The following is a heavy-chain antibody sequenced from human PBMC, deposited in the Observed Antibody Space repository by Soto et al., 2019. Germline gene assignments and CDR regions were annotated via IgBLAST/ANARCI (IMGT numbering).Heavy chain of an antibody. CDR2: IYYSGNT. CDR3: ARDIGYPIGSLDY. D-gene: IGHD2-15*01. CDR1: GGSVSSGSYY. V-gene: IGHV4-61*03. J-gene: IGHJ4*02. Sequence: SETLSLTCTVSGGSVSSGSYYWSWIRQPPGKGLEWIGYIYYSGNTNYNPSLKSRVTISVDTSKNHFSLKLSSVTAADTAVYYCARDIGYPIGSLDYWSQGTLVTVSS.